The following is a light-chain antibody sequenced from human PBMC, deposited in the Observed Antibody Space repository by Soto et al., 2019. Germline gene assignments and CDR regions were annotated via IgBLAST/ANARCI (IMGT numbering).Light chain of an antibody. CDR3: QQYGSSPSIT. J-gene: IGKJ5*01. Sequence: EIVMTQSPATLSGSPGERVILSCRASQSVSSYLAWYQQKLGQAPRLLIYGASSRATGIPDRFSGSGSGTDFTLTISRLEPEDFAVYYCQQYGSSPSITFGQGTRLEIK. V-gene: IGKV3-20*01. CDR2: GAS. CDR1: QSVSSY.